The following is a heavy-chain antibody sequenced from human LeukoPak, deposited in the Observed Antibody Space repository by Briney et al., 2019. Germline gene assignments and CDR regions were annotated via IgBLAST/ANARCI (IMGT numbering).Heavy chain of an antibody. CDR2: ISGSGGST. Sequence: GGSLRLSCAATGFTFISYAMSWVRQAPGKGLEWVSAISGSGGSTYYADSVKGRFTISRDNSKNTLYLQMNSLRAEDTAVYYCVRAPPRYDYGGQGTLVTVPS. J-gene: IGHJ4*02. CDR3: VRAPPRYDY. D-gene: IGHD3-9*01. CDR1: GFTFISYA. V-gene: IGHV3-23*01.